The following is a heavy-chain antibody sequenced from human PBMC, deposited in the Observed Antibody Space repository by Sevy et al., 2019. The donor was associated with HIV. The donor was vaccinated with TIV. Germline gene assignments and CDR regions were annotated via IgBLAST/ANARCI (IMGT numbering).Heavy chain of an antibody. D-gene: IGHD2-2*01. CDR3: ARHCSSISCSHVFDI. J-gene: IGHJ3*02. CDR2: INHGGST. CDR1: GGSFSGYY. Sequence: SETLSLTCAVYGGSFSGYYWSLIRQPPGKGLEWIGEINHGGSTNYNPSLKSRVTISLDTSKNQFSLKLTSMTAADTALYYCARHCSSISCSHVFDIWGQGTMVTVSS. V-gene: IGHV4-34*01.